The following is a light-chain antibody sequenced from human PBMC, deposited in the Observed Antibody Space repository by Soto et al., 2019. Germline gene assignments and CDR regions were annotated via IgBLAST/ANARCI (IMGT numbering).Light chain of an antibody. CDR1: SSDVGGYNY. CDR2: EVS. J-gene: IGLJ1*01. V-gene: IGLV2-14*01. CDR3: SSYTSTYV. Sequence: QSALTQPASVSGSPGQSITISCTGTSSDVGGYNYVSWYQQHPGKAPKLMIYEVSNRPSGVSNRFSGSKSGNTASLTISGLQDEDEADYYCSSYTSTYVFGTGTKVTVL.